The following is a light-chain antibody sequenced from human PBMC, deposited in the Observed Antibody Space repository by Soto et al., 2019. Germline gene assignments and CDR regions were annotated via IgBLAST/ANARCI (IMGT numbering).Light chain of an antibody. CDR1: QSVSSY. V-gene: IGKV3-11*01. J-gene: IGKJ2*01. CDR3: QQRFNWPRFT. CDR2: DAS. Sequence: EIVLTQSPATLSLSPGERATLSCRASQSVSSYLAWYHQKPGQAPRLLIYDASNRATGIPARFSGGGSGTDFTLTISSLEPEDFAVYYCQQRFNWPRFTFGQGTKREIK.